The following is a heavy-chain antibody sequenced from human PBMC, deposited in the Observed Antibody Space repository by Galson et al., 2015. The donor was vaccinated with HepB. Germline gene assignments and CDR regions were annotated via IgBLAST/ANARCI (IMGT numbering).Heavy chain of an antibody. Sequence: TLSLTCTVSGGSISSGGYYWSWIRQHPGKGLEWIGYIYYSGSTYYNPSLKSRVTISVDTSKNQFSLKLSSVTAADTAVYYCARGLGYCSSTSCYDDAFDIWGQGTMVTVSS. J-gene: IGHJ3*02. CDR1: GGSISSGGYY. CDR2: IYYSGST. V-gene: IGHV4-31*03. D-gene: IGHD2-2*01. CDR3: ARGLGYCSSTSCYDDAFDI.